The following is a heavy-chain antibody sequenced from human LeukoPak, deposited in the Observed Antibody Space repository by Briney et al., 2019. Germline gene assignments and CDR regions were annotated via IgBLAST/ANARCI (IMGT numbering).Heavy chain of an antibody. Sequence: GGSLGLSCAASGFTFSSYSMNWVRQAPGKGLEWVSSISSSSSYIYYADSVKGRFTISRDNAKNSLYLQMNSLRAEDTAVYYCARDHYDSSGYYYFDYWGQGTLVTVSS. CDR2: ISSSSSYI. CDR1: GFTFSSYS. CDR3: ARDHYDSSGYYYFDY. D-gene: IGHD3-22*01. J-gene: IGHJ4*02. V-gene: IGHV3-21*01.